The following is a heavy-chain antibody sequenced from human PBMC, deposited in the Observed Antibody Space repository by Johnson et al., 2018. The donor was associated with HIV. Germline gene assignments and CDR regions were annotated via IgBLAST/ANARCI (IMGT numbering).Heavy chain of an antibody. CDR3: AKDLRVFDWFNAYDAFDI. V-gene: IGHV3-11*04. Sequence: QVQLVESGGGLVQPGGSLRLSCAASGFIFSDYYMTWIRQAPGKGLEFVSYISSSGSTIYYADSVKGRFTISRDNAKNSLYLQMNSLRADDTAVYYCAKDLRVFDWFNAYDAFDIWGQGTMVTVSS. CDR2: ISSSGSTI. J-gene: IGHJ3*02. CDR1: GFIFSDYY. D-gene: IGHD3-9*01.